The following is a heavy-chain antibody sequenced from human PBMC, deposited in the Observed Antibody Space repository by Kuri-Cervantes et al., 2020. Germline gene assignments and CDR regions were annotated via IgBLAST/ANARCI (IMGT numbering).Heavy chain of an antibody. CDR2: INHSGST. V-gene: IGHV4-34*01. J-gene: IGHJ3*02. Sequence: GSLCLSCAVYGGSFSGYYWSWIRQPPGKGLEWIGEINHSGSTNYNPSLKSRVTISVDKSKNQFSLKLSSVTAADTAVYYCARGDSGSYAKNHAFDIWGQRTMVTVSS. D-gene: IGHD1-26*01. CDR1: GGSFSGYY. CDR3: ARGDSGSYAKNHAFDI.